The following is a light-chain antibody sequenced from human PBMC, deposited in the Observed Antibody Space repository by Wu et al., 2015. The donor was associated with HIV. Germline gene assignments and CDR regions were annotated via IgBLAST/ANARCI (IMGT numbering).Light chain of an antibody. CDR2: GAS. CDR1: QSVNSNF. J-gene: IGKJ1*01. Sequence: EIVLTQSPDTLSLSPGERATLSCRASQSVNSNFLAWYLQKPGQAPRLLIYGASNRVTGIPDRFSGSGSGTDFTLTISRLGPEDFATYYCQQSFSPPQTFGRGDQSGNQT. V-gene: IGKV3-20*01. CDR3: QQSFSPPQT.